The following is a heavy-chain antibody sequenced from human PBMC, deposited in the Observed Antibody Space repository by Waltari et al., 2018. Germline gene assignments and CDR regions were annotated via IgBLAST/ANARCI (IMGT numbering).Heavy chain of an antibody. Sequence: QMQLVQSGPEVKKPGTSVKVSCKASGFTFTSSAVQWVRQARGQRLEWIGWIVVGSGNTNYAQKFQERVTITRDMSTSTAYMELSSLRSEDTAVYYCAARGGSSSWYSSPYYYYGMDVWGQGTTVTVSS. V-gene: IGHV1-58*01. CDR2: IVVGSGNT. CDR3: AARGGSSSWYSSPYYYYGMDV. J-gene: IGHJ6*02. D-gene: IGHD6-13*01. CDR1: GFTFTSSA.